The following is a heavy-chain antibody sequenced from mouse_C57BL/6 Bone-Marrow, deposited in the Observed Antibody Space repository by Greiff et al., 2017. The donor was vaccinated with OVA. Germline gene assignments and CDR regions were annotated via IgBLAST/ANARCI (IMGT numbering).Heavy chain of an antibody. J-gene: IGHJ2*01. CDR2: IDPSDSET. D-gene: IGHD4-1*01. CDR1: GCTFTSYW. Sequence: QVQLKQPGAELVRPGSSVKLSCKASGCTFTSYWMHWVKQRPIQGLEWIGNIDPSDSETHYNQKFKDKATLTVDKSSSTAYMQLGSLTSEDSAVYYCARLGLDYWGQGTTLTVSS. CDR3: ARLGLDY. V-gene: IGHV1-52*01.